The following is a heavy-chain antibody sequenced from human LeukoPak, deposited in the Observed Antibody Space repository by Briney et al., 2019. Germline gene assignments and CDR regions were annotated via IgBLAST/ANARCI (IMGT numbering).Heavy chain of an antibody. D-gene: IGHD5-18*01. J-gene: IGHJ4*02. Sequence: GGSLRLSCAASGFTFSEYWMAWVRQAPGRGLEWVAHIKRDGSDKNYVDPVKGRFTISRDNAKNSVYLQMNSLRAEDTATYYCARDGYLDYWGQGTLVTVSS. CDR1: GFTFSEYW. V-gene: IGHV3-7*05. CDR2: IKRDGSDK. CDR3: ARDGYLDY.